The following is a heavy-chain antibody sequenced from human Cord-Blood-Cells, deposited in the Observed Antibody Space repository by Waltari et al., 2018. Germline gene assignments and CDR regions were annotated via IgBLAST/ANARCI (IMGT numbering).Heavy chain of an antibody. CDR2: ISYDGSNK. V-gene: IGHV3-30*18. D-gene: IGHD6-19*01. J-gene: IGHJ4*02. Sequence: QVQLVESGGGVVQPGRSLRLSCAASGFTFSSYGMHWVRQAPGKGLEGVAIISYDGSNKDYADSVKGRFTISRDNSKNTLYLQMNSLRAEDTAVYYCAKDQAGLGYYFDYWGQGTLVTVSS. CDR1: GFTFSSYG. CDR3: AKDQAGLGYYFDY.